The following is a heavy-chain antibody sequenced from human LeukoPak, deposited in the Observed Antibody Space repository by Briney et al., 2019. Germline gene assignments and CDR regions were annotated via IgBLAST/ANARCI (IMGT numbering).Heavy chain of an antibody. CDR1: GDSITRGTYY. CDR2: IHTSSRV. D-gene: IGHD6-6*01. Sequence: SQTLSLTCTVSGDSITRGTYYWNWIRQPAGKGLEWIGRIHTSSRVNYNPSLKSRVTISIDTSRNLVSLRLTSVTAADAAVYYCARRGIAARLPYYYYMDVWGKGTTVTVSS. V-gene: IGHV4-61*02. J-gene: IGHJ6*03. CDR3: ARRGIAARLPYYYYMDV.